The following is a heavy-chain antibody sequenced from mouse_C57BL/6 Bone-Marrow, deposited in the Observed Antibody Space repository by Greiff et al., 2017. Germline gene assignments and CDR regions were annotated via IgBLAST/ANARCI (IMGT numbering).Heavy chain of an antibody. V-gene: IGHV1-81*01. Sequence: QVQLQQSGAELARPGASVKLSCTASGYNFTGYGISWVKQRTGQGLEWIGEIYPKSGNTYYNEKFKGKATLTADTSSSTADLELRSLTSEDSAVYFCGRAGTGYWGQGTTLTVSS. J-gene: IGHJ2*01. CDR1: GYNFTGYG. D-gene: IGHD4-1*01. CDR3: GRAGTGY. CDR2: IYPKSGNT.